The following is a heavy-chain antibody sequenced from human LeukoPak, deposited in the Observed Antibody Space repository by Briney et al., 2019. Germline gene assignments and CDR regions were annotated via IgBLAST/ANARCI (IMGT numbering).Heavy chain of an antibody. CDR2: ISYDGSNK. CDR3: AKGEEETGYGMDV. J-gene: IGHJ6*02. V-gene: IGHV3-30*18. Sequence: GGSLRLSCAASGFTFSSYGMHWVRQAPGKGLEWVAFISYDGSNKYYADSVKGRFTISRGNSKNTLNLQMNSLRGEDTAVYYCAKGEEETGYGMDVWGQGTTVTVSS. CDR1: GFTFSSYG. D-gene: IGHD1-1*01.